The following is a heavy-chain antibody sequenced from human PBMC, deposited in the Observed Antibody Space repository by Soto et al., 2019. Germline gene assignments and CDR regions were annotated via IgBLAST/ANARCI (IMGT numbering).Heavy chain of an antibody. Sequence: QVQLVESGGGVVQPGRSLRLSCAASGFTFSSYGMHWVRQAPGKGLEWVAVIWYDGSNKYYADSVKGRFTISRDNSKNXLXXQMNSLRAEDTTVYYCARGYCSGGSCYESSRYFDYWGQGTLVTVSS. CDR2: IWYDGSNK. D-gene: IGHD2-15*01. CDR3: ARGYCSGGSCYESSRYFDY. CDR1: GFTFSSYG. J-gene: IGHJ4*02. V-gene: IGHV3-33*01.